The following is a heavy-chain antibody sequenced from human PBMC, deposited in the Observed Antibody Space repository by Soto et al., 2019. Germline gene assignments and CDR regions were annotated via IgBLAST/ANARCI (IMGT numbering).Heavy chain of an antibody. CDR1: GFTFSSYS. CDR2: ISSSSSTI. J-gene: IGHJ4*02. Sequence: GGSLRLSCAASGFTFSSYSMNWVRQAPGKGLEWVSYISSSSSTIYYADSVKGRFTISRDNAKNSLYLQMNSLRAEDTAVYYCARDPPPVTSILCFDYWGQGTPVTVSS. V-gene: IGHV3-48*01. D-gene: IGHD4-17*01. CDR3: ARDPPPVTSILCFDY.